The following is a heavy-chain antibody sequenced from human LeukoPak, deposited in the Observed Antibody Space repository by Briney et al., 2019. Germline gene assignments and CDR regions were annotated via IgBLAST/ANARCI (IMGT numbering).Heavy chain of an antibody. Sequence: GGSLKISCKASGYSFGSYWLGWVRQVPGKGLEWIGIVYPGYSDITYRTSFQGQVTISADKSISTAYLKWRSLKASDTAMYFCARPSGYYHDSSGYHHDALDIWGQGTMVTVSS. J-gene: IGHJ3*02. CDR2: VYPGYSDI. V-gene: IGHV5-51*01. CDR3: ARPSGYYHDSSGYHHDALDI. D-gene: IGHD3-22*01. CDR1: GYSFGSYW.